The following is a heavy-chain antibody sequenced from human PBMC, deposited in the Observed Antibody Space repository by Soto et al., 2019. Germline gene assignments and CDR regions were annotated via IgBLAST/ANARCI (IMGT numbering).Heavy chain of an antibody. CDR2: IYHSGST. CDR1: GGSISSSNW. Sequence: PSETLSLTCAVSGGSISSSNWWSWVRQPPGKGLEWIGEIYHSGSTNYNPSLKSRVTISVDKSKNQFSLKLSSVTAADTAVYYCARDLEQQLVHEGLNRFDPWGQGTLVTVSS. CDR3: ARDLEQQLVHEGLNRFDP. D-gene: IGHD6-13*01. V-gene: IGHV4-4*02. J-gene: IGHJ5*02.